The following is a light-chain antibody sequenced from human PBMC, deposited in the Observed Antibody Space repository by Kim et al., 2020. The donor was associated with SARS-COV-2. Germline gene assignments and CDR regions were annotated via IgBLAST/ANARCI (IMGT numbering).Light chain of an antibody. CDR1: SGSIASKY. CDR2: EDN. Sequence: NFMLTQPHSVSESPGKTVTISCTRSSGSIASKYVQWYQQRPGSAPTTVIYEDNQRPSGVPDRFSGSIDSSSNSASLTISGLKTEDEADYYCQSYDSSIVVFGGGTQLTVL. CDR3: QSYDSSIVV. J-gene: IGLJ2*01. V-gene: IGLV6-57*03.